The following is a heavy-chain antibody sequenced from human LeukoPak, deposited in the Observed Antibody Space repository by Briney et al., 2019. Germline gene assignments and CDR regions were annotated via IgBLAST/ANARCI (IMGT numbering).Heavy chain of an antibody. CDR1: GYTFTSYY. CDR3: ARDLGDYYDSSGYYVD. V-gene: IGHV1-46*01. D-gene: IGHD3-22*01. CDR2: INPSGGST. Sequence: ASVTVSCKASGYTFTSYYMHWVRQAPGQGLEWMGIINPSGGSTSYAQKFQGRVTMTRDTSTSTVYMELSSLRSEDTAVYYCARDLGDYYDSSGYYVDWGQGTLVTVSS. J-gene: IGHJ4*02.